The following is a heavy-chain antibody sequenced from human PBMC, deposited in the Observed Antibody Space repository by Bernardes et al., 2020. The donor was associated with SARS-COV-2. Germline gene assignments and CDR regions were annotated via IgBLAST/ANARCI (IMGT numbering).Heavy chain of an antibody. V-gene: IGHV5-51*01. CDR2: IYPGDSHT. J-gene: IGHJ4*02. CDR3: ARPDSSGYYV. D-gene: IGHD3-22*01. Sequence: GESLKISCMGSGYNFATYWIGWVRQMPGKGLEWMGIIYPGDSHTRYSPSFQGQVTISVDKSINTAYLQWSSLKASDTAMYYCARPDSSGYYVWGQGTLVVVSS. CDR1: GYNFATYW.